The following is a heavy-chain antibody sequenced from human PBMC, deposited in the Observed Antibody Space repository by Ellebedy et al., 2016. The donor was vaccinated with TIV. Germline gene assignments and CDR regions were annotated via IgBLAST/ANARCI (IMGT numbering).Heavy chain of an antibody. Sequence: SVKVSCKASGVTFSSYAISWVRQAPGQGLEWMGGIIPIFGTANYAQKFQGRVTITADESTSTAYMELSSLRSEDTAVYYCARVTDTAMDTLDYWGQGTLGTVSS. V-gene: IGHV1-69*13. CDR1: GVTFSSYA. CDR2: IIPIFGTA. D-gene: IGHD5-18*01. CDR3: ARVTDTAMDTLDY. J-gene: IGHJ4*02.